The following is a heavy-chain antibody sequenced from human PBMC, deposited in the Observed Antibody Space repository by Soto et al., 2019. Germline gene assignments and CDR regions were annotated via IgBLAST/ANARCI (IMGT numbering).Heavy chain of an antibody. CDR2: IYYSGST. CDR3: ARGWAARPSFPIDLFDP. V-gene: IGHV4-31*03. Sequence: QVQLQESGPGLVKPSQTLSLTCTVSGGSISSGGYCWSWIRQHPGKGLEWIGYIYYSGSTYYNPSLKSRVTISVDTSKNQFSLKLSSVTAADTALYYCARGWAARPSFPIDLFDPWGHGTLVTVSS. D-gene: IGHD6-6*01. J-gene: IGHJ5*02. CDR1: GGSISSGGYC.